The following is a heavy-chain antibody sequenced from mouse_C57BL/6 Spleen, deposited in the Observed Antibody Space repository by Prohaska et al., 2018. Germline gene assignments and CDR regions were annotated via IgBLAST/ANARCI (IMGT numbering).Heavy chain of an antibody. J-gene: IGHJ4*01. D-gene: IGHD1-1*01. CDR3: ARWDPYYYGSSYYAMDY. V-gene: IGHV1-26*01. Sequence: HGKSLEWIGDINPNNGGTSYNQKFKGKATLTVDKSSSTAYMELRSLTSEDSAVYYCARWDPYYYGSSYYAMDYWGQGTSVTVSS. CDR2: INPNNGGT.